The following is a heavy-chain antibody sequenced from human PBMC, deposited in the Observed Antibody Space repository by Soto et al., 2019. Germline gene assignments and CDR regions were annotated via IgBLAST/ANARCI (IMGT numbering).Heavy chain of an antibody. Sequence: GGSLRLSCTASGFTFGDYAMSWFRQAPGKGLEWVGFIRSKAYGGTTEYAASVKGRFTISRDDSKSIAYLQMNSLKTEDTAVYYCTREGDGVVVAATKHYYYYYYGMDVWGQGTTVTSP. D-gene: IGHD2-15*01. CDR3: TREGDGVVVAATKHYYYYYYGMDV. CDR1: GFTFGDYA. CDR2: IRSKAYGGTT. J-gene: IGHJ6*02. V-gene: IGHV3-49*03.